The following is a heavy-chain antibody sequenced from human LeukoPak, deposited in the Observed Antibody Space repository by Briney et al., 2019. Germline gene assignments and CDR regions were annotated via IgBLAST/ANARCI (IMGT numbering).Heavy chain of an antibody. CDR1: GGSISSSSYY. Sequence: SETLSLTCTVSGGSISSSSYYWGWIRQPPGKGLEWIGSIFYTGITYYNPSLRSRLTISVDTSKNQFSLKFSSVTATDTAVYFCPSLAVTTAKDYFDYWGQGTLVPVSS. J-gene: IGHJ4*02. CDR2: IFYTGIT. CDR3: PSLAVTTAKDYFDY. V-gene: IGHV4-39*01. D-gene: IGHD4-11*01.